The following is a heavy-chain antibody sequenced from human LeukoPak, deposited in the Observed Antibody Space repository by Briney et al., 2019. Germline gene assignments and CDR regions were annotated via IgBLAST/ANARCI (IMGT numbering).Heavy chain of an antibody. Sequence: SQTLSVTCTVSGGSISSGGHCWSWIRQHPGKGLEWIGYIYYSGSTYYNPSLKSRVTISVDTSKNQFSLKLSSVTAADTAVYYCARANYDFWSGTRGPFDPWGQGTLVTVSS. CDR2: IYYSGST. CDR1: GGSISSGGHC. V-gene: IGHV4-31*03. CDR3: ARANYDFWSGTRGPFDP. J-gene: IGHJ5*02. D-gene: IGHD3-3*01.